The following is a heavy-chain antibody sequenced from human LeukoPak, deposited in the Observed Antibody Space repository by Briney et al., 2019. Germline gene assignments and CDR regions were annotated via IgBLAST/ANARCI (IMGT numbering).Heavy chain of an antibody. Sequence: GGSLRLSCVASGFPLSSYRTYWARHAPGKGLVWVSRINNDGTTINYADSVKGRFTISRDNAKNTLYPQMNSLRAEDTAVYDCARDLGASYTSWSQGTLVTVSS. J-gene: IGHJ4*02. CDR1: GFPLSSYR. D-gene: IGHD1-26*01. CDR3: ARDLGASYTS. V-gene: IGHV3-74*01. CDR2: INNDGTTI.